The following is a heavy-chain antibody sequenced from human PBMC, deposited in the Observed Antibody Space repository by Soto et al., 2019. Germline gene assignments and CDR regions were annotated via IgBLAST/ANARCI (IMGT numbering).Heavy chain of an antibody. V-gene: IGHV1-58*01. CDR1: GFAFGNSA. J-gene: IGHJ3*02. Sequence: ASVKVSCKTSGFAFGNSAVQWVRQARGQRLEWMGWIVVGSGTTNYEQRFQKRVTITRDMYTSTVHMELGCLRSEDTAVYYCAAELYSGGSCCSFDIWG. D-gene: IGHD2-15*01. CDR3: AAELYSGGSCCSFDI. CDR2: IVVGSGTT.